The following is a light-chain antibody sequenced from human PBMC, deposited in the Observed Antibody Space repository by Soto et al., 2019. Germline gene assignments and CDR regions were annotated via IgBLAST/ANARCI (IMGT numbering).Light chain of an antibody. Sequence: EIVLTQSPGTLSFSPGDRATLSCRASQSVGSNYLAWYQQKPGQAPRLLIYGASSRATGIPDRFSGGGSGTDFTLTISRLEPEDFAVYYCQQYGSSPRTFGQGTRLEIK. CDR2: GAS. V-gene: IGKV3-20*01. CDR1: QSVGSNY. J-gene: IGKJ5*01. CDR3: QQYGSSPRT.